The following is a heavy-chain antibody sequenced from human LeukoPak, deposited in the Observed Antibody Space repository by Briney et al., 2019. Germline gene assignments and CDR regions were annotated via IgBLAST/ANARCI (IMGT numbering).Heavy chain of an antibody. Sequence: GGSLRLSCAASGFTFSTYGIHWARQAPGKGLEWVAVISYDGSNKYYADSVKGRFTISRDNSKNTLYLQMNSLRAEDTAVYYCARDLRYSSGWYYFDYWGQGTLVTVSS. CDR2: ISYDGSNK. CDR3: ARDLRYSSGWYYFDY. J-gene: IGHJ4*02. CDR1: GFTFSTYG. D-gene: IGHD6-19*01. V-gene: IGHV3-30*19.